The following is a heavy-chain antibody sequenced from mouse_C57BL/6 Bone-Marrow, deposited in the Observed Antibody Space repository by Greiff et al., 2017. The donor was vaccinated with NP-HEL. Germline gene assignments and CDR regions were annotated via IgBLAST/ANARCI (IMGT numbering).Heavy chain of an antibody. V-gene: IGHV2-5*01. Sequence: VMLVESGPGLVQPSQSLSITCTVSGFSLTSYGVHWVRQSPGKGLEWLGVIWRGGSTDYNAAFMSRLSITKDNSKSQVFFKMNSLQADDTAIYYCAKNSVDYDYDGWYFDVWGTGTTVTVSS. CDR3: AKNSVDYDYDGWYFDV. D-gene: IGHD2-4*01. CDR2: IWRGGST. J-gene: IGHJ1*03. CDR1: GFSLTSYG.